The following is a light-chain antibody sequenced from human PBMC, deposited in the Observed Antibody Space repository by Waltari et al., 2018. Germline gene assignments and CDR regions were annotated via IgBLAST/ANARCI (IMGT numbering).Light chain of an antibody. CDR3: QQRTNWLT. CDR1: QCVVRF. V-gene: IGKV3-11*02. Sequence: EVVLTQSPATLSLSPGERATLSCRASQCVVRFLAWYQHKPGQAPRLLIYDASTRAAGVPARFSGSGSGRDFTLTINTLEPDDFAVYYCQQRTNWLTFGGGTKVEIK. J-gene: IGKJ4*01. CDR2: DAS.